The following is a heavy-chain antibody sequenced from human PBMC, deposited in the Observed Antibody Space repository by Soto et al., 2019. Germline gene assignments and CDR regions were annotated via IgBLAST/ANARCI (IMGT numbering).Heavy chain of an antibody. CDR3: ARARILAAGTIVDY. Sequence: PSETLSRTCAVSGYSLTSGYYCGWIRQPPGKGLEWIGSIYHSGDTYYNPSLKSRVTISVDTSKNHFSLKLTSVTAADTAVYYCARARILAAGTIVDYWGQGTLVTVSS. CDR1: GYSLTSGYY. V-gene: IGHV4-38-2*01. J-gene: IGHJ4*02. CDR2: IYHSGDT. D-gene: IGHD6-13*01.